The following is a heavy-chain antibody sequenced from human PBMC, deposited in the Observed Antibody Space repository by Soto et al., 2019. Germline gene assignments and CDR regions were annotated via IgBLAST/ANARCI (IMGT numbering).Heavy chain of an antibody. CDR1: GYTFTSYY. J-gene: IGHJ6*02. V-gene: IGHV1-46*01. Sequence: ASVKVSCKASGYTFTSYYMHWVRQAPGQGLEWMGIINPSGGSTSYAQKFQGRVTMTRDTSTSTVYMELSSLRSEDTAVYYRARIFGVALSPLAGMDVWGQGTTVTVSS. CDR2: INPSGGST. D-gene: IGHD3-3*01. CDR3: ARIFGVALSPLAGMDV.